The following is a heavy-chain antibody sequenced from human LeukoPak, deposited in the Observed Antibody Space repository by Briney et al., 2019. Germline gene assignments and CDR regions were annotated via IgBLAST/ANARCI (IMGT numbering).Heavy chain of an antibody. Sequence: GGSLRLSCAASGFTFSSYAMHWVRQAPGKGLEWVAVISYDGSNKYYADSAKGRFTISRDNSKNTLYLQMNSLRAEDTAVYYCARDSGDGYNWPGHLDYWGQGTLVTVSS. V-gene: IGHV3-30-3*01. D-gene: IGHD5-24*01. CDR3: ARDSGDGYNWPGHLDY. J-gene: IGHJ4*02. CDR1: GFTFSSYA. CDR2: ISYDGSNK.